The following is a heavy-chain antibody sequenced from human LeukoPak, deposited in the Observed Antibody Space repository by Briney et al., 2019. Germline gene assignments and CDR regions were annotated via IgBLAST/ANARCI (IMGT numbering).Heavy chain of an antibody. CDR3: ARGGGLDV. CDR2: INHNGNVN. Sequence: GSLRLSCAASGFTFSNYPMSWARQAPGKGLEWVASINHNGNVNYYVDSVKGRFTISRDNAKNSLYLQMSNLRAEDTAVYFCARGGGLDVWGQGATVTVSS. CDR1: GFTFSNYP. J-gene: IGHJ6*02. V-gene: IGHV3-7*03. D-gene: IGHD3-16*01.